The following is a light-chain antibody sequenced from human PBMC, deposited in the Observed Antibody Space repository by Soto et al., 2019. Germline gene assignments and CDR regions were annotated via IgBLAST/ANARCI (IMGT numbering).Light chain of an antibody. CDR2: GVT. J-gene: IGLJ1*01. Sequence: QSALTQPTSVSGSPGQSITISCTGNHNDIGTYDYVSWYQQHPGRAPRLLIHGVTTRPSGISGRFSASKSGLTASLTISGLQPEDEADYYCYSYTTTSTYVFGSGTKVTVL. CDR3: YSYTTTSTYV. CDR1: HNDIGTYDY. V-gene: IGLV2-14*03.